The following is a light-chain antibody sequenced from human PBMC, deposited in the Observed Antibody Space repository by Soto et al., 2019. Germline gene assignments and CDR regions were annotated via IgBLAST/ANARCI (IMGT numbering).Light chain of an antibody. CDR1: SSNIGSHT. V-gene: IGLV1-44*01. J-gene: IGLJ2*01. CDR3: AAWDDSLNGPVV. CDR2: SNN. Sequence: QSVLTQPPSASGTPGQRVTISCSGSSSNIGSHTVNWYQQLPGTAPKLLIYSNNQRPSGVPDRFSGSNSGTSASLDISGLQSQDEDDYYCAAWDDSLNGPVVFGGGTKLTVL.